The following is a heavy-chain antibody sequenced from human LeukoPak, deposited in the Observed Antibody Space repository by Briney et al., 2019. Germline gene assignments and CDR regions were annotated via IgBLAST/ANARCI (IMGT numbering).Heavy chain of an antibody. CDR2: IKPDGSEK. V-gene: IGHV3-7*05. CDR1: GFTFSTYW. CDR3: ISGSYFDN. J-gene: IGHJ4*02. Sequence: GESLKISCAASGFTFSTYWMSWVRQAPAKGLECVANIKPDGSEKYYVDSVKGRFTISRDNAKNSLYLQMNSLRAEDTAVYYCISGSYFDNWGQGTLVTVSS. D-gene: IGHD2-15*01.